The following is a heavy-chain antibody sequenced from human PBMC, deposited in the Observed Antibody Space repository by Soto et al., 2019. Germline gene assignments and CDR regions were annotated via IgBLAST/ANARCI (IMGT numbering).Heavy chain of an antibody. J-gene: IGHJ4*02. Sequence: EASVKVSCKASGYTFTSYAMHWVRQAPGQRLEWMGWINAGNGNTKYSQKFQGRVTITRDTSASTAYMELSSLTAEDTAVYYCARPLFPWGNIVATRGFDYWGQGALVTVSS. CDR3: ARPLFPWGNIVATRGFDY. CDR1: GYTFTSYA. D-gene: IGHD5-12*01. V-gene: IGHV1-3*01. CDR2: INAGNGNT.